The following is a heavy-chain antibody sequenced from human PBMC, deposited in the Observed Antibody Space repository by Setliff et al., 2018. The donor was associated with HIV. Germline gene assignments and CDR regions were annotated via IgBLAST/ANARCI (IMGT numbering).Heavy chain of an antibody. D-gene: IGHD3-22*01. Sequence: PSETLSLTCTVSGGSISSSSYYWGWIRQPPGKGLEWIGSIYYSGSTYYNPSLKSRITISGDTSKNEFSLKVTSVTAADTAVYFCARARYYYDPDNTGSSGEYFDYWGQGALVTVSS. CDR2: IYYSGST. J-gene: IGHJ4*02. CDR3: ARARYYYDPDNTGSSGEYFDY. V-gene: IGHV4-39*07. CDR1: GGSISSSSYY.